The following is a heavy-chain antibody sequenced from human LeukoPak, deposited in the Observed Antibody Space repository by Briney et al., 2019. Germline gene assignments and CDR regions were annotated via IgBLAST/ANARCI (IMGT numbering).Heavy chain of an antibody. V-gene: IGHV3-23*01. CDR2: ISSGGDIT. J-gene: IGHJ5*02. CDR3: AKTPLGYCSNGICYTGLLGWFDP. D-gene: IGHD2-8*01. CDR1: GFTFSSHA. Sequence: GGSLRLSCAVSGFTFSSHAMSWVRQAPGKGLEGVSTISSGGDITYYPDSGKGRFTISRDNSKNTLYLQMDSLRAEDTAVYYCAKTPLGYCSNGICYTGLLGWFDPWGQGTLVTVSS.